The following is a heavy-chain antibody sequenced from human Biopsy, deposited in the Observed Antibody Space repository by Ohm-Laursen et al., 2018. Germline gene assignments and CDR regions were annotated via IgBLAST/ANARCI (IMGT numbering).Heavy chain of an antibody. CDR2: VTPIFGTS. Sequence: FSVKVSCKAPGGTFSDYAISWVRQAPGQGLEWMGGVTPIFGTSNHALKFQGRVTITADKSTSTAYMELNSLRSDDTAMYYCARDALLPGVGGMDVWGQGTTVTVSS. D-gene: IGHD3-10*01. CDR3: ARDALLPGVGGMDV. CDR1: GGTFSDYA. J-gene: IGHJ6*02. V-gene: IGHV1-69*06.